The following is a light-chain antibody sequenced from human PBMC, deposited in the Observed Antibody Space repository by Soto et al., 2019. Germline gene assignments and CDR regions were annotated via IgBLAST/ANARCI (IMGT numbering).Light chain of an antibody. J-gene: IGKJ1*01. Sequence: EIVLTQSPGTLSLSPGERATLSCRASQSVSRTYLAWYQQKPGQAPSLLIYGASSRATGIPDRFSGSGSGTDFTLTISRLAPEDFAVYYCHQYGSSPQTFGQGTKVKSN. CDR3: HQYGSSPQT. CDR2: GAS. V-gene: IGKV3-20*01. CDR1: QSVSRTY.